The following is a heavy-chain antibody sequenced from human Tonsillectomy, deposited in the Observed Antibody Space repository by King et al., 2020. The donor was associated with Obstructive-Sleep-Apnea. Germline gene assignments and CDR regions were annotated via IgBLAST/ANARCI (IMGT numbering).Heavy chain of an antibody. CDR1: GFIFSSYG. CDR2: IRYDGSNK. D-gene: IGHD1-26*01. V-gene: IGHV3-30*02. CDR3: AKHVPGRVGGALPCY. J-gene: IGHJ4*01. Sequence: VQLVESGGGVVQPGGSLRLSCAASGFIFSSYGMHWVRQAPGKGLEWVAVIRYDGSNKYYANSVKGRFTISRDKSKNTLYLQLNSLSAEDTAVYYCAKHVPGRVGGALPCYWGHGTLVTVSS.